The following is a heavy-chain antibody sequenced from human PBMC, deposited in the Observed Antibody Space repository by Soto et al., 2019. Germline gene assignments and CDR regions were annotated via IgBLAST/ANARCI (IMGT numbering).Heavy chain of an antibody. CDR2: INHSGST. D-gene: IGHD2-15*01. J-gene: IGHJ5*02. CDR1: GGSFSGYY. CDR3: ARGPRGIVVGVAAFSGWFDP. V-gene: IGHV4-34*01. Sequence: QVQLQQWGAGLLKPSETLSLTCAVYGGSFSGYYWSWIRQPPGKGLEWIGEINHSGSTNYNPSLKSRVTISVDTSKNQFSLKLSSVTAADTAVYYCARGPRGIVVGVAAFSGWFDPWGQGTLVTVSS.